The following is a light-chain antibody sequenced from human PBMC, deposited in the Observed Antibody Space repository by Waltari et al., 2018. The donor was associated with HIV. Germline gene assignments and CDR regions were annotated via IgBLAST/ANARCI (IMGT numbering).Light chain of an antibody. Sequence: QSVVTQPPSASGAPGPRVTISCSGSTSNIGTNSVSWYQQFPGTAPKLLIYPDNERPSGVPDRFPGSKSGTSASLAISGLQSEDEADYYCATWDDRLNYWVFGGGTKLTVL. CDR1: TSNIGTNS. CDR2: PDN. V-gene: IGLV1-44*01. J-gene: IGLJ3*02. CDR3: ATWDDRLNYWV.